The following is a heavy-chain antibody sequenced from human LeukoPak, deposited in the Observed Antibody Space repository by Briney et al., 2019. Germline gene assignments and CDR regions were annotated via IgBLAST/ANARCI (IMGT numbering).Heavy chain of an antibody. V-gene: IGHV3-53*01. D-gene: IGHD5-24*01. Sequence: PGGSLRLSCASSGLDVSSTYMSWIRQAPGKGLEWVSTAFVGGDTYYAASVKGRITLSKDSSRNTMFLQMHGLRPEDTAVYYCARDQLDHWGQGPLVAVSP. CDR1: GLDVSSTY. CDR2: AFVGGDT. CDR3: ARDQLDH. J-gene: IGHJ4*02.